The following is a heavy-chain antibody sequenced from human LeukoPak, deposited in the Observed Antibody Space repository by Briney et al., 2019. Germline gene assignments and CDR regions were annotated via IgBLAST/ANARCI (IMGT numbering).Heavy chain of an antibody. J-gene: IGHJ4*02. CDR2: INPNSGGT. CDR3: ARDQRYFDWLYDY. D-gene: IGHD3-9*01. CDR1: GYTFTGYY. V-gene: IGHV1-2*02. Sequence: ASVKVSCKASGYTFTGYYMHWVRQAPGQGLEWMGWINPNSGGTNYVQKFQGRVTMTRDTSISTAYMELSRLRSDDTAVYYCARDQRYFDWLYDYWGQGTLVTVSS.